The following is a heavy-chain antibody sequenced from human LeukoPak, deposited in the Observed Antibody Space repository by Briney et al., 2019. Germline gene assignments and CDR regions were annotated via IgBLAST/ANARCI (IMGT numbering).Heavy chain of an antibody. CDR3: AKAKAVAGFPPDY. Sequence: GGSLRLSCAASGFTFSSYAMSWVRQAPGKGLEWVSAISGSGGSTYYADSVKGRFTISRDNSKNTLYLQMNSLRAEDTAIYYCAKAKAVAGFPPDYWGQGTLVTVSS. V-gene: IGHV3-23*01. D-gene: IGHD6-19*01. CDR2: ISGSGGST. CDR1: GFTFSSYA. J-gene: IGHJ4*02.